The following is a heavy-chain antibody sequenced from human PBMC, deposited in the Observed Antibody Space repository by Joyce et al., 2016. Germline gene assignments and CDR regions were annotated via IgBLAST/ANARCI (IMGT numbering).Heavy chain of an antibody. CDR1: GGSFSGYY. Sequence: QVQLQQWGAGLLKPSETLSLTCAVYGGSFSGYYWSWIRQPPGKGLGWIGEINHSGSTNYNPSLKSRVTISVDTSKNQFSLKLSSVTAADTAVYYCARGPRSNWGLVWFDPWGQGTLATVSS. CDR2: INHSGST. D-gene: IGHD7-27*01. J-gene: IGHJ5*02. CDR3: ARGPRSNWGLVWFDP. V-gene: IGHV4-34*01.